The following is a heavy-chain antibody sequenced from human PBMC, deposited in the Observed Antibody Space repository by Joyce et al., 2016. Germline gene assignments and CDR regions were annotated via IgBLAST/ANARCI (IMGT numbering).Heavy chain of an antibody. J-gene: IGHJ5*02. Sequence: QVQLVQSGAEVKKPGSSVKVSCKASGDTFSSYAINWVRQAPGQGLEWMGGIFPSFGATNYAQKFQGRVTITADESTSTAYMELSVLISDDTAVYFCASSRVTGVSWGQGTLVTVSS. V-gene: IGHV1-69*01. D-gene: IGHD1-14*01. CDR2: IFPSFGAT. CDR1: GDTFSSYA. CDR3: ASSRVTGVS.